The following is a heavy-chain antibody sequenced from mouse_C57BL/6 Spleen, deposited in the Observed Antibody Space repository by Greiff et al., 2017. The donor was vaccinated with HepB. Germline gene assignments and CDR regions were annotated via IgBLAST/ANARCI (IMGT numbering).Heavy chain of an antibody. J-gene: IGHJ2*01. V-gene: IGHV5-9-1*02. CDR3: TREVETGTLFDY. Sequence: EVKLVESGEGLVKPGGSLKLSCAASGFTFSSYAMSWVRQTPEKRLEWVAYISSGGDYIYYADTVKGRFTISRDNARNTLYLQMSSLKSEDTAMYYCTREVETGTLFDYWGQGTTLTVSS. D-gene: IGHD4-1*01. CDR1: GFTFSSYA. CDR2: ISSGGDYI.